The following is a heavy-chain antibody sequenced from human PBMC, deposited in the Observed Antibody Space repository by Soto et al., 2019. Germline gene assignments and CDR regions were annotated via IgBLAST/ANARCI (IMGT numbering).Heavy chain of an antibody. J-gene: IGHJ4*02. D-gene: IGHD3-22*01. V-gene: IGHV2-5*02. CDR2: IYWDDEK. CDR3: AQRPFNHDTSGWLY. CDR1: GFSLTTSGVS. Sequence: QITLKESGPTLVKPTQTLTLTCTCSGFSLTTSGVSVGWIRQPPGKALEWLGVIYWDDEKRYNPSLQSRLTVTRDTSRNQVILTMTNMDPMDTGTYFCAQRPFNHDTSGWLYWGQGTRVTVSS.